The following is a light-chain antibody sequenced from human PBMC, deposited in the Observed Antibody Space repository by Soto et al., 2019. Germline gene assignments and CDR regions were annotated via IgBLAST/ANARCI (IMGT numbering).Light chain of an antibody. V-gene: IGLV2-8*01. CDR1: SSDIGGYNY. CDR3: SSYGGSNNLL. J-gene: IGLJ2*01. CDR2: EVT. Sequence: QSVLTQPPSASGSPGQSVTISCTGTSSDIGGYNYVSWYQQHPGKAPRLIIYEVTKRPSGVPDRFSGSKSGTTASLTVSGLQAEDEADYYCSSYGGSNNLLFGGGTTLAVL.